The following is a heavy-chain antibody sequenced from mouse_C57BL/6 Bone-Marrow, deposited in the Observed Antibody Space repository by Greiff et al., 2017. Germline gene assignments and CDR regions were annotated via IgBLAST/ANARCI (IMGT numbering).Heavy chain of an antibody. D-gene: IGHD4-1*01. CDR3: ASNWYYAIDY. Sequence: VQRVESGPELVKPGASVKISCKASGYAFSSSWMNWVKQRPGKGLEWIGRIYPGDGDTNYNGKFKGKATLTADKSSSTAYMQLSSLTSEDSAVYFCASNWYYAIDYWGQGTSVTVSS. V-gene: IGHV1-82*01. J-gene: IGHJ4*01. CDR1: GYAFSSSW. CDR2: IYPGDGDT.